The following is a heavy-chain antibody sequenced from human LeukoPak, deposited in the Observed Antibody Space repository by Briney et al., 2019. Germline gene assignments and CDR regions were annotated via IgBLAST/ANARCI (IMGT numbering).Heavy chain of an antibody. D-gene: IGHD6-19*01. CDR2: IYYSGST. J-gene: IGHJ4*02. CDR1: GGSISSSSYY. V-gene: IGHV4-39*07. CDR3: ARRSGWSRALDY. Sequence: ASETLSLTCTVSGGSISSSSYYWGWIRQPPGKGLEWIGSIYYSGSTNYNPSLKSRVTISVDTSKNQFSLKLSSVTAADTAVYYCARRSGWSRALDYWGQGTLVTVSS.